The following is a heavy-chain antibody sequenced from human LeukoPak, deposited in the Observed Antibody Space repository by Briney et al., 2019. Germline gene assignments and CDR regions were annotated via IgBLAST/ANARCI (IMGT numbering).Heavy chain of an antibody. D-gene: IGHD2-21*02. Sequence: ASVKVSCTASGYTFTSYYMHWVRQAPGEGLEWMGIINPTGGSTSYAQKFQGRVTMTRDTSTSTVYMELSSLRSEDTAVYYCTRDHYHKIHSVMVTAPDYWGQGTLVIVSS. J-gene: IGHJ4*02. V-gene: IGHV1-46*01. CDR3: TRDHYHKIHSVMVTAPDY. CDR2: INPTGGST. CDR1: GYTFTSYY.